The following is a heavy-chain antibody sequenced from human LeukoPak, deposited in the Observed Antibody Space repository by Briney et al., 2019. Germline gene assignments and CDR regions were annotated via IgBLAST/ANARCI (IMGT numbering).Heavy chain of an antibody. CDR2: INQDGSEN. J-gene: IGHJ4*02. Sequence: WGSLRRSCAASGFTFSSYWMSWHRQSPGKGLEWVANINQDGSENHYVDSVKGRFTISRDDDKNSLYLQMNSLRDEDTGIYYCARYLARAIESWGQGSLVTISS. CDR3: ARYLARAIES. D-gene: IGHD3-16*01. CDR1: GFTFSSYW. V-gene: IGHV3-7*01.